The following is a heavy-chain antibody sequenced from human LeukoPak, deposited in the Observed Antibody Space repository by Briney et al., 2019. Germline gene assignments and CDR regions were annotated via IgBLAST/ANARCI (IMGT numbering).Heavy chain of an antibody. Sequence: GESLKISCKGSGYSFTSYWISWVRQMPGKGLEWMGRIDPSDSYSNYSPSFQGHVTISADKSTSTAYLQWSSLKASDTAMYYCGRQGQWEDSSGLLVLRLWAQGTRVSVFS. V-gene: IGHV5-10-1*01. CDR2: IDPSDSYS. CDR1: GYSFTSYW. D-gene: IGHD6-19*01. J-gene: IGHJ4*02. CDR3: GRQGQWEDSSGLLVLRL.